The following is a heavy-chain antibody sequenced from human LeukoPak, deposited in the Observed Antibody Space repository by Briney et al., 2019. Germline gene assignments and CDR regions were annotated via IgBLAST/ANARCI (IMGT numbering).Heavy chain of an antibody. CDR2: VSAYNGNT. J-gene: IGHJ4*02. Sequence: GASVKVSCKASGYTFTSYVISWVRQAPGQRLEWMGWVSAYNGNTNYAQKLQGRVTMTTDTSTSTAYMELRSLRSDDTAVYYCARTEIYYYGSGSSDYWGQGTLVTVSS. CDR3: ARTEIYYYGSGSSDY. CDR1: GYTFTSYV. D-gene: IGHD3-10*01. V-gene: IGHV1-18*01.